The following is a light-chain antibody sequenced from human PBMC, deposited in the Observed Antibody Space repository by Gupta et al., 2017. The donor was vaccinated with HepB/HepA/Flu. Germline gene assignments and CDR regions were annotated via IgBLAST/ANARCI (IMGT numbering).Light chain of an antibody. J-gene: IGKJ1*01. V-gene: IGKV3-11*01. CDR1: QSVSSY. CDR3: QQRSNWSWT. CDR2: DAS. Sequence: DIVLTQSPATLSLSPGERATLSCRASQSVSSYLAWYQQKPGQAPRLLIYDASNRATGIPARFSGSGSGTDFTLTISSLEPEDFAVYYCQQRSNWSWTFGQGTXVEIK.